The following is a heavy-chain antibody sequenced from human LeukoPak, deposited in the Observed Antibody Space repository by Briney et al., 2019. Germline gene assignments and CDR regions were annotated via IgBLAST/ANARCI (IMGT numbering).Heavy chain of an antibody. CDR2: INPNSGGT. J-gene: IGHJ4*02. CDR1: GYTFTGYY. Sequence: ASVKVSCKASGYTFTGYYMHWVRQAPGQGLEWMGWINPNSGGTNYAQKFQDRVTMTRDTSISTAYMELSRLRSDDTAVYYCARAPYYDSSGYYWAGVDYWGQGTLVTVSS. CDR3: ARAPYYDSSGYYWAGVDY. V-gene: IGHV1-2*02. D-gene: IGHD3-22*01.